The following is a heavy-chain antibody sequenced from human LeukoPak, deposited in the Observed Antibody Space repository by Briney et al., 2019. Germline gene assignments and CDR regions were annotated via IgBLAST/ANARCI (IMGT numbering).Heavy chain of an antibody. Sequence: GGSLRLSCAASGFTFSDYWMTWVRQAPGKGLEWVSRINTDGTFTRYPDSVQGRFTISRDTAKNTLLLQMNSLRAEDTAVYYCAREAKVGGALQYWGQGTLVTVSS. CDR3: AREAKVGGALQY. D-gene: IGHD1-26*01. V-gene: IGHV3-74*01. J-gene: IGHJ4*02. CDR2: INTDGTFT. CDR1: GFTFSDYW.